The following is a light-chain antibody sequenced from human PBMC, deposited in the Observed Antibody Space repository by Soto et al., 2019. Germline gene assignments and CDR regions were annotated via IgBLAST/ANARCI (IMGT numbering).Light chain of an antibody. CDR1: RSKIGSTT. CDR3: ATWDDRLKTYV. CDR2: KNT. Sequence: QSVLTQPPSVSGTPGQRVTISCSGSRSKIGSTTVYWFQQLSGTHPKLLIHKNTPRPSGVPDRLPGHKSGTSASLAINGLRSEDEGDYYCATWDDRLKTYVFGNGTRSPS. V-gene: IGLV1-47*01. J-gene: IGLJ1*01.